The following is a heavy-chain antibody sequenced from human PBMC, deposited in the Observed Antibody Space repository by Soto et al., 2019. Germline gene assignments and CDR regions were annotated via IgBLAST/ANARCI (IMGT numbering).Heavy chain of an antibody. CDR1: WGSVSSNNAA. CDR3: ARELGTSWSPYYYYYSMDV. CDR2: TYYRSTWND. D-gene: IGHD6-13*01. J-gene: IGHJ6*03. Sequence: QVQLQQSGPGLVRPSQTLSLTCAISWGSVSSNNAAWTWIRQSPWRGLEWLGRTYYRSTWNDDYAVSLKGRITINPDTSKNQFSLQLNSVTPEDTAVYYCARELGTSWSPYYYYYSMDVWCEGTTVTVSS. V-gene: IGHV6-1*01.